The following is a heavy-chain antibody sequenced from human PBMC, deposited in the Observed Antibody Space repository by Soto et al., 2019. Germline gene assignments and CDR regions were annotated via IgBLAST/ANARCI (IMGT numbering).Heavy chain of an antibody. V-gene: IGHV4-34*01. J-gene: IGHJ4*02. D-gene: IGHD1-1*01. CDR2: INHSGST. CDR3: ARGGTLWSDY. Sequence: RRILQPPGKGLEWIGEINHSGSTNYNPSLKSRVTISVDTSKNQFSLKLSSVTAADTAVYYCARGGTLWSDYWGQGTLVTVSS.